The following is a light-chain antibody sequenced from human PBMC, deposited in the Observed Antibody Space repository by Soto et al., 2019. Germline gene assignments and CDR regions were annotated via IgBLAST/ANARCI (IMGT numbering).Light chain of an antibody. Sequence: SVLTQPHSVSESPGKTVTISCTRSSGSIASNYVQWYQQRPGSAPTTVIYEDNQRPSGVPDRFSGSIDSSSNSASLTISGLKTEDEADYYCQSYDSSNLVFGGGTKLTVL. CDR2: EDN. CDR3: QSYDSSNLV. CDR1: SGSIASNY. J-gene: IGLJ2*01. V-gene: IGLV6-57*04.